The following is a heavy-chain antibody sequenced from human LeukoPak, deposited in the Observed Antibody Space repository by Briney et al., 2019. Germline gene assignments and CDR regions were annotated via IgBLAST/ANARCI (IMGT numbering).Heavy chain of an antibody. D-gene: IGHD1-26*01. CDR3: ARAPARMGGYFDY. Sequence: GGSLRLSCAASGFTLSSYSMNWVRQAPGKGLEWVSSISSSSSYIYYADSVKGRFTISRDNAMNSLYLQMNSLRAEDTAVYYCARAPARMGGYFDYWGQGTLVTVSS. J-gene: IGHJ4*02. CDR1: GFTLSSYS. V-gene: IGHV3-21*01. CDR2: ISSSSSYI.